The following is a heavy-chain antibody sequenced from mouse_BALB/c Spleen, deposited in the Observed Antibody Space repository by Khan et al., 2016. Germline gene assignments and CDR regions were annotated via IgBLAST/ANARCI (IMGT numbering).Heavy chain of an antibody. V-gene: IGHV5-9*02. J-gene: IGHJ4*01. Sequence: EVELVESGGGLVKPGGSRKLSCAASGFVFSSYDMSWVRQTPEKRLEWVATISNIGSYTYYSDSVKGRFTISRDNARNTLYLQMSSLRSEDTALYYCARRGFGYGGGYWGQGTSVIVSS. CDR1: GFVFSSYD. CDR2: ISNIGSYT. D-gene: IGHD2-2*01. CDR3: ARRGFGYGGGY.